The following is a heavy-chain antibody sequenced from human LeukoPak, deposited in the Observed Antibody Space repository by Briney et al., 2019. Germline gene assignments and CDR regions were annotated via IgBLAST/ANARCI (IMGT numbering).Heavy chain of an antibody. CDR2: IYYSGST. Sequence: SETLSLTCTVSGGSISSYYWSWIRQPPGKGLEWIGSIYYSGSTYYNPSLKSRVTISVDTSENQFSLKLSSVTAADTAVYYCASAKVYSYGEIDYWGQGTLVSVSS. J-gene: IGHJ4*02. CDR1: GGSISSYY. D-gene: IGHD5-18*01. CDR3: ASAKVYSYGEIDY. V-gene: IGHV4-59*12.